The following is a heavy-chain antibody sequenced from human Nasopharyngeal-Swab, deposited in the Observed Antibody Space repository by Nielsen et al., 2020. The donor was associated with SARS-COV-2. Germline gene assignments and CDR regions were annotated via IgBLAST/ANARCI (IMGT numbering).Heavy chain of an antibody. Sequence: GESLKISCVASGFTFSSYGMHWVRQAPGKGLEWVAVISYDGSNKYYADSVKGRFTISRDNSKNTLYLQMNSLRAEDTAVYYCALAVYDYIDYWGQGTLVTVSS. CDR2: ISYDGSNK. CDR3: ALAVYDYIDY. J-gene: IGHJ4*02. D-gene: IGHD5/OR15-5a*01. CDR1: GFTFSSYG. V-gene: IGHV3-30*03.